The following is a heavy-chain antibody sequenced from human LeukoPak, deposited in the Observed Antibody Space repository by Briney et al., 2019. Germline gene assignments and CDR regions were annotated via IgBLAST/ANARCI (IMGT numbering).Heavy chain of an antibody. CDR1: GYTFTGYY. D-gene: IGHD6-19*01. Sequence: ASVKVSCKASGYTFTGYYMHWVRQAPGQGLEWMGWINPNSGGTNYAQKFQGRVTMTRDTSISTAYMELSRLRSDNTAVYYCASPPPYSSGWHHSQYYYYGMDVWGQGTTVTVSS. V-gene: IGHV1-2*02. CDR2: INPNSGGT. CDR3: ASPPPYSSGWHHSQYYYYGMDV. J-gene: IGHJ6*02.